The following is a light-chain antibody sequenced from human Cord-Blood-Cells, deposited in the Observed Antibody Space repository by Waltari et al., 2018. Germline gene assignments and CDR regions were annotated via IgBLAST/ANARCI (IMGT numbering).Light chain of an antibody. Sequence: EIVLTQSPATLSLSPGERATLSCSASQSVSSYLAWYKQKPGQAPRLLIYDASNRATGIPARFSGSGSGTDFTLTISSLEPEDFAVYYCQQRSNWPLTFGGGTKVEIK. CDR2: DAS. V-gene: IGKV3-11*01. CDR1: QSVSSY. CDR3: QQRSNWPLT. J-gene: IGKJ4*01.